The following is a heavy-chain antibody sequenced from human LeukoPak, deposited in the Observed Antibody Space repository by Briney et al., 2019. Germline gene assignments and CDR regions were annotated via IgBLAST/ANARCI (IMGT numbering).Heavy chain of an antibody. D-gene: IGHD1-1*01. V-gene: IGHV3-21*01. J-gene: IGHJ4*02. CDR3: ARRGGTSSGRSFDH. Sequence: GGSLRLSCVGSGFDFNYYDINWVRQAPGKGLEWVSSISSRSSYIYFADSAKGRFTISRDNANGSVFPHMTSLRPEDTAVYYCARRGGTSSGRSFDHWGQGTLVTVSS. CDR1: GFDFNYYD. CDR2: ISSRSSYI.